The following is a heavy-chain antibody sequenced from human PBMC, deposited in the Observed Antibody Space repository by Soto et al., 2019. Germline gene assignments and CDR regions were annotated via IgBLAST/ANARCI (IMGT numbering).Heavy chain of an antibody. CDR1: GFTFRSYA. J-gene: IGHJ2*01. CDR2: ISGSGGRT. CDR3: AKGILASVVVPATIGYWYFDL. V-gene: IGHV3-23*01. D-gene: IGHD2-2*02. Sequence: PVGSLRLSCAASGFTFRSYAMSWVRQAPGKGLEWVSAISGSGGRTYYADSVKGRCTISRDNSKNTVYLQMNSLRAEDTAVYYCAKGILASVVVPATIGYWYFDLWGRGTLVTVSS.